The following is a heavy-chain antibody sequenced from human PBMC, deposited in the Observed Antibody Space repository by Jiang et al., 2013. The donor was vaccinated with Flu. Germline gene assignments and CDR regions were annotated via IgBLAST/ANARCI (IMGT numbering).Heavy chain of an antibody. CDR3: ARDPAMTTTTTDY. V-gene: IGHV3-33*01. J-gene: IGHJ4*02. Sequence: VQLVESGGGVVQPGRSLRLSCATSGFTFSSYAMHWVRQAPGKGLEWVAVIWYDGSNKYYADSVKGRFTISRDNSKNTLYLQMNSLRAEDTAVYYCARDPAMTTTTTDYWGQGTLVTVSS. D-gene: IGHD4-11*01. CDR1: GFTFSSYA. CDR2: IWYDGSNK.